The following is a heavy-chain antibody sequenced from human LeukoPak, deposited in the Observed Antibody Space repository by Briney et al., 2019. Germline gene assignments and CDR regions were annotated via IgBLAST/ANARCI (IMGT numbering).Heavy chain of an antibody. V-gene: IGHV3-53*01. J-gene: IGHJ4*02. CDR2: IYSGGRT. D-gene: IGHD3-22*01. CDR1: GFTVSSNY. CDR3: ARDPYDSMSGDH. Sequence: GGSLRLSCAASGFTVSSNYMSWVRQAPGKGLEWVSVIYSGGRTYYADSVKGRFTISRDNSKNTLYLQMNSLRAEDTAVYYCARDPYDSMSGDHWGQGTLVTVSS.